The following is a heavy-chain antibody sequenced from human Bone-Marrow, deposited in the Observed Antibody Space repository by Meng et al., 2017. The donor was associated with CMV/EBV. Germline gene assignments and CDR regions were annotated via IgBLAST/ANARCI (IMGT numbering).Heavy chain of an antibody. V-gene: IGHV4-34*01. CDR1: GGSFSGYY. Sequence: SETLSLTCAVYGGSFSGYYWSWIRQPPGKGLEWIGEINHSGSTNYNPSLKSRVTISVDTSKKQFSLKLSSVTAADTAVYYCARETRWNYVDYWGQGTLVTVSS. CDR2: INHSGST. J-gene: IGHJ4*02. D-gene: IGHD3-3*01. CDR3: ARETRWNYVDY.